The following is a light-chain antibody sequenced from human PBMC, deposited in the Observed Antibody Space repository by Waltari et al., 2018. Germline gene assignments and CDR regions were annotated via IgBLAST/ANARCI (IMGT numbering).Light chain of an antibody. CDR2: DAT. V-gene: IGKV1-39*01. J-gene: IGKJ1*01. CDR3: QQYHSTPRGT. Sequence: DIQMTQSPSSRSASVGDRFTITCRPSHNISSRFNWYQQKPGKAPQVLIYDATTLQSVVPSRFSGSGSGTDFTLTIGSLQAEDVAVYYCQQYHSTPRGTFGQGTKVEIK. CDR1: HNISSR.